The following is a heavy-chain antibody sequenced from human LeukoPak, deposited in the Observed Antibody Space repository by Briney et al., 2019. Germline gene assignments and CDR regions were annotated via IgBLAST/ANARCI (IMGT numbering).Heavy chain of an antibody. CDR2: ISGSGGST. D-gene: IGHD3-3*01. CDR3: AKGQYYDFWSGYYPGNYYYYGMDV. J-gene: IGHJ6*02. CDR1: GFTFSSYA. V-gene: IGHV3-23*01. Sequence: GGSLRLSCAASGFTFSSYAMSWVRQAPGKGLEWVSAISGSGGSTYYADSVKGRFTISRDNSKNTLYLQMNSLRAEDTAVYYCAKGQYYDFWSGYYPGNYYYYGMDVWGQGTTVTVSS.